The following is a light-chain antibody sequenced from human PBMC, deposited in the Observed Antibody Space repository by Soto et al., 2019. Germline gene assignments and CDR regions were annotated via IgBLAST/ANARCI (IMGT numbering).Light chain of an antibody. CDR2: KAT. CDR3: RHYNTYSPPYT. CDR1: QSISYW. J-gene: IGKJ2*01. V-gene: IGKV1-5*03. Sequence: DIPMTQSPSTLSASVGDRVTITCRASQSISYWLAWYQQKPGKAPNLLIYKATSLESGVPSRFSGSGSGTELTLTITSLQPDDFATYYCRHYNTYSPPYTFGQGTRLEIK.